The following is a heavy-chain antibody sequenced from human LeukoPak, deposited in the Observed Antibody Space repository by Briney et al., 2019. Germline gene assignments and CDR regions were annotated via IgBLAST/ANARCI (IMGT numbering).Heavy chain of an antibody. V-gene: IGHV3-13*01. Sequence: GGSLRLSCAASGFTSSSYDMHGVRQSTGKGLECVSAIRTAGETYYPGSVKGRFTISRENAKNSLNLQMNSLRAGDKAVYYCARGFTMVRGGIGPYGMDVWGQGTTVTVSS. CDR3: ARGFTMVRGGIGPYGMDV. CDR1: GFTSSSYD. CDR2: IRTAGET. J-gene: IGHJ6*02. D-gene: IGHD3-10*01.